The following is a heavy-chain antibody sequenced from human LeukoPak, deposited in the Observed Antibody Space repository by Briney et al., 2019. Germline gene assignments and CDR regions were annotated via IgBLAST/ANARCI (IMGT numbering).Heavy chain of an antibody. CDR3: ARSIAARQCDYYYMDV. J-gene: IGHJ6*03. CDR1: GGTFSSYA. Sequence: ASVTVSCKASGGTFSSYAISWVRQAPGQGLEWMGGIIPIFGTANYAQKFQGRVTITTDESTSTAYMELSSLRSEDTAVYYCARSIAARQCDYYYMDVWGKGTTVTVSS. V-gene: IGHV1-69*05. D-gene: IGHD6-6*01. CDR2: IIPIFGTA.